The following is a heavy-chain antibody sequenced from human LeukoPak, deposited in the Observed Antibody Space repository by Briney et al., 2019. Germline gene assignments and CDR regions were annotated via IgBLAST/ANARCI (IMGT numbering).Heavy chain of an antibody. D-gene: IGHD6-13*01. CDR3: AGSYIGYSSSWYEFDY. Sequence: SQTLSLTCTVSGGSISSGDYYWSWIRQPPGKGLEWIGYIYYSGSTYYNPSLKSRVTISVDTSKNQFSLKLSSVTAADTAVYYCAGSYIGYSSSWYEFDYWGQGTLVTVSS. J-gene: IGHJ4*02. V-gene: IGHV4-30-4*08. CDR1: GGSISSGDYY. CDR2: IYYSGST.